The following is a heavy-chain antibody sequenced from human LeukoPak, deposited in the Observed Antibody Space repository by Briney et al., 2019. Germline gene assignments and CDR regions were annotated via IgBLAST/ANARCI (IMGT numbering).Heavy chain of an antibody. V-gene: IGHV3-23*01. J-gene: IGHJ4*02. Sequence: GGSLRLSCAASGFTFSNYAMAWVRQAPGKGLEWVSAISGNGGRTYSADSVQGRFTISRDNSRNTVYLQMDNLRAEDSAMYYCAKAHSISWPYAFDSWGQGTLVTVSS. D-gene: IGHD6-13*01. CDR3: AKAHSISWPYAFDS. CDR1: GFTFSNYA. CDR2: ISGNGGRT.